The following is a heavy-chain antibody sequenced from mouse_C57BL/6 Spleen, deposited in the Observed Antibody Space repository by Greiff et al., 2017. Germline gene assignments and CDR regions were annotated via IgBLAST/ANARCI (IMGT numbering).Heavy chain of an antibody. CDR3: ARNYGKGFAY. Sequence: EVQLQQSGPELVKPGASVKISCKASGYSFTGYYMNWVKQSPEKSLEWIGEINPSTGGTTYNQKFKAKATLTVDKSSSTAYMQLKSLTSEDSAVYYWARNYGKGFAYWGQGTLVTVSA. V-gene: IGHV1-42*01. J-gene: IGHJ3*01. CDR2: INPSTGGT. D-gene: IGHD2-1*01. CDR1: GYSFTGYY.